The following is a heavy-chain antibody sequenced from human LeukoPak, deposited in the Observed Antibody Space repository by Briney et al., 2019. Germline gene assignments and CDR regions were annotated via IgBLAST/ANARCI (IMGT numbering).Heavy chain of an antibody. Sequence: GGSLRLSCAASGFTFSSYGMHWVRQAPGKGLEWVAVMWYDGSNKYYADSVKGRFTISRDNSKNTLYLQMNSLRAEDTAVYYCARAYYYDSSGYRGPAPDYWGQGTLVTVSS. CDR3: ARAYYYDSSGYRGPAPDY. CDR1: GFTFSSYG. D-gene: IGHD3-22*01. V-gene: IGHV3-33*01. CDR2: MWYDGSNK. J-gene: IGHJ4*02.